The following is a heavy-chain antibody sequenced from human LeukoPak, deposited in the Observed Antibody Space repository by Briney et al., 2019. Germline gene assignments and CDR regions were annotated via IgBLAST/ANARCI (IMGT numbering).Heavy chain of an antibody. CDR2: INSDGSNT. CDR3: ARGLMGGDGYNSYYFDY. CDR1: GFTFSSYL. J-gene: IGHJ4*02. V-gene: IGHV3-74*01. D-gene: IGHD5-24*01. Sequence: GGSLRLSCAPSGFTFSSYLMHWVRQGPGKGLVWVSRINSDGSNTRYADSVKGRFTISRDNAKNTLYLQMNGLRAEDTAVYYCARGLMGGDGYNSYYFDYWGQGTLVTVSS.